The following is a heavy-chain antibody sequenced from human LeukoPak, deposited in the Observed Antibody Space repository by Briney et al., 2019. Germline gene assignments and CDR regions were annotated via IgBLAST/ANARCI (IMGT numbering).Heavy chain of an antibody. CDR1: GGTFSSYA. V-gene: IGHV3-64*01. CDR3: ARVRGLGHYHDSTDAFDI. CDR2: ISSNGGST. J-gene: IGHJ3*02. D-gene: IGHD3-22*01. Sequence: SCKASGGTFSSYAMHWVRQAPGKGLEYVSAISSNGGSTYYANSVKGRFTISRDNSKNTLYLQMGSLRAEDMAVYYCARVRGLGHYHDSTDAFDISGHGTMVTVSS.